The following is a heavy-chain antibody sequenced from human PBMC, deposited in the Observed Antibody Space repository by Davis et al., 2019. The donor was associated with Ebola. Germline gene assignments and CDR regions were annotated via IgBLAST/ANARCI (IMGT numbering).Heavy chain of an antibody. CDR3: ARDPTLTSGDHPDY. CDR2: IMKDGSQQ. D-gene: IGHD4-17*01. J-gene: IGHJ4*02. V-gene: IGHV3-7*03. CDR1: GFTFRNYW. Sequence: ESLKLPCAASGFTFRNYWMSWVRQAPGKGLEWLANIMKDGSQQYYVDSVKGRFTISRDNAKNSLYLQMNSLRAEDTAIYYCARDPTLTSGDHPDYWGQGTLVTVSS.